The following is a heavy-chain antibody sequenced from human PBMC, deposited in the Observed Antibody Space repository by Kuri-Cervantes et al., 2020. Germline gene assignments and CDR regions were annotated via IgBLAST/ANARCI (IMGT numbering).Heavy chain of an antibody. D-gene: IGHD3-10*01. V-gene: IGHV3-33*06. J-gene: IGHJ4*02. CDR3: AKALVRVRGVIITAYDY. CDR1: GFTFSSYG. CDR2: IWYDGSNK. Sequence: GESLKISCAASGFTFSSYGMHWVRQAPGKGLEWVAVIWYDGSNKYYADSVKGRFTISRDNSKNTLYLQMNSLRAEDTAVYYCAKALVRVRGVIITAYDYWGQGTLVTSPQ.